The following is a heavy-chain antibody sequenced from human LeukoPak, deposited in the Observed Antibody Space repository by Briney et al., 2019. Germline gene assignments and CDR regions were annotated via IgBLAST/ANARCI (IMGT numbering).Heavy chain of an antibody. Sequence: PGGSLRLSCAASGFTFSSYAMSWVRQAPGKGLEWVSAISDGGDSTHYADSVKGRFTISRDNSKNTLFLQMSSLRAEDTALYYCAKTLATGGGSYNMDVWGQGTTVTVS. J-gene: IGHJ6*02. V-gene: IGHV3-23*01. D-gene: IGHD2-8*02. CDR2: ISDGGDST. CDR3: AKTLATGGGSYNMDV. CDR1: GFTFSSYA.